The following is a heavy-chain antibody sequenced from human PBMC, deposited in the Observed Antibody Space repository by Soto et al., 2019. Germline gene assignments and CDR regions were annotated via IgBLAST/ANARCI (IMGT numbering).Heavy chain of an antibody. D-gene: IGHD3-10*01. CDR2: ISWNSGSI. Sequence: EVQLVESGGGLVQPGRSLRLSCAASGFTFGDYAMHWVRQAPGKGLEWVSGISWNSGSIGYADSVKGRFTISRDNAKNSLYLQMNSLRAEDTALYYCAKDGGITMVRGVITKSSGFDYWGQGTLVTVSS. V-gene: IGHV3-9*01. J-gene: IGHJ4*02. CDR3: AKDGGITMVRGVITKSSGFDY. CDR1: GFTFGDYA.